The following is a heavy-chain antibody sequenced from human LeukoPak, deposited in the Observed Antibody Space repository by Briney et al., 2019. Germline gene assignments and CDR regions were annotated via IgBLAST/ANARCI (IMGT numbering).Heavy chain of an antibody. J-gene: IGHJ6*02. V-gene: IGHV1-46*01. CDR3: ARDHRHRQTVTHYYYYYGMDV. D-gene: IGHD4-17*01. Sequence: ASVKVSCKASGYTFTGYYMHWVRQAPGQGLEWMGIINPSGGSTSYAQKFQGRVTMTRDTSTSTVYMELSSLRSEDTAVYYCARDHRHRQTVTHYYYYYGMDVWGQGTTVTVSS. CDR2: INPSGGST. CDR1: GYTFTGYY.